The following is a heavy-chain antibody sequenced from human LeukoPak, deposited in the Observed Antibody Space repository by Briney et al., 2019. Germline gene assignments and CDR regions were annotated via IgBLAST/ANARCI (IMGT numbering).Heavy chain of an antibody. CDR2: INPSGGST. CDR1: GYTFTSYY. J-gene: IGHJ4*02. D-gene: IGHD3-16*01. CDR3: ARDHGGDYVWGTMGDY. V-gene: IGHV1-46*01. Sequence: ASVKVSFKASGYTFTSYYMHWVRQAPGQGLEWMGIINPSGGSTSYAQKFQGRVTMTRDTSTSTVYMELSSLRSEDTAVYYCARDHGGDYVWGTMGDYWGQGTLVTVSS.